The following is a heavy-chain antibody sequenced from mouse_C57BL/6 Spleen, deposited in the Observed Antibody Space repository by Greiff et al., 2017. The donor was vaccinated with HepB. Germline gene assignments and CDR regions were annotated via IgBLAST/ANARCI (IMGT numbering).Heavy chain of an antibody. V-gene: IGHV1-76*01. J-gene: IGHJ4*01. CDR1: GYTFTDYY. D-gene: IGHD2-3*01. CDR2: IYPGSGNT. Sequence: VNVVESGAELVRPGASVKLSCKASGYTFTDYYINWVKQRPGQGLEWIARIYPGSGNTYYNEKFKGKATLTAEKSSSTAYMQLSSLTSEDSAVYFCARDDGYYYAMDYWGQGTSVTVSS. CDR3: ARDDGYYYAMDY.